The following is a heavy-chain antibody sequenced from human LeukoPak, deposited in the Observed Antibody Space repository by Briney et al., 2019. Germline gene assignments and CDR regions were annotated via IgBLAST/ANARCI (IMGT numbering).Heavy chain of an antibody. V-gene: IGHV4-59*01. CDR3: ARANRYYYGSGTQGYYYYYGMDV. Sequence: SETLSLTCTVSGGSISSYYWSWIRQPPGKGLEWIGYIYYSGSTNYNPSLKSRVTISVDTSKNQFSLKLSSVTAADTAVYYCARANRYYYGSGTQGYYYYYGMDVWGQGTTVTDSS. D-gene: IGHD3-10*01. CDR2: IYYSGST. CDR1: GGSISSYY. J-gene: IGHJ6*02.